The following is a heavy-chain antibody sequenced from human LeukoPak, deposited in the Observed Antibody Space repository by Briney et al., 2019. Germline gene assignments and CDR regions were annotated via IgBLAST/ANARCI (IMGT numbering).Heavy chain of an antibody. CDR2: IYPGDSET. J-gene: IGHJ4*02. CDR1: GYTFTNYW. V-gene: IGHV5-51*01. D-gene: IGHD3-22*01. Sequence: HGESLKISCKGSGYTFTNYWIGWVRQMPGKGLEWMGIIYPGDSETRYSPSFQGQVTISADKSISTAYLQWSSLKASDTAMYYCARRGYYYDSSGYSDYWGQGTLVTVSS. CDR3: ARRGYYYDSSGYSDY.